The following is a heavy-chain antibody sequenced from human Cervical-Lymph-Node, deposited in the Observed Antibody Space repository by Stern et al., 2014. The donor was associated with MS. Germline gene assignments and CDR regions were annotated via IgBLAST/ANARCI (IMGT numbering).Heavy chain of an antibody. CDR2: ISHDGNKK. CDR1: GFTFSSYG. Sequence: VQLVESGGGVVQPGRSLRLSCAASGFTFSSYGMHWVRQAPGKGLEWVALISHDGNKKNYADSLKGRFTISRDNYKNTLYLQLNSLRPEDTGIYYCAKDVDYDFWSGYPDYWGQGALVTVSS. J-gene: IGHJ4*02. CDR3: AKDVDYDFWSGYPDY. V-gene: IGHV3-30*18. D-gene: IGHD3-3*01.